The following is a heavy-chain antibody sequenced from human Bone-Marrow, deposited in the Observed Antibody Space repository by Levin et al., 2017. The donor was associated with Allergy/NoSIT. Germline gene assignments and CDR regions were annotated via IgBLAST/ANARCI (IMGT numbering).Heavy chain of an antibody. D-gene: IGHD6-19*01. Sequence: GGSLRLSCVASGFTFSSHAVSWVRQAPGEGLEWVSSISDNADRTDYADSVKGRFTISRDNSKSTVYLQLNNLRAEDTAVYYCAKAPQWLRYRAFDYWGQGTLVTVSS. CDR3: AKAPQWLRYRAFDY. J-gene: IGHJ4*02. CDR1: GFTFSSHA. V-gene: IGHV3-23*01. CDR2: ISDNADRT.